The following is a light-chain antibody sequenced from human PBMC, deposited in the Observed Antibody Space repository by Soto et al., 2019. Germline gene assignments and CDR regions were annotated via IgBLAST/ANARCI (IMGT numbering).Light chain of an antibody. CDR1: QSLLHSNGYNY. J-gene: IGKJ5*01. V-gene: IGKV2-28*01. CDR3: QKYNTAPYT. Sequence: DIVMTQSPLSLPVTPGEPASISCRSSQSLLHSNGYNYLDWYLQKPGQSPQLLIYLGSNRASGVPDRFSGSGSGTHFTLTISSLQPEDAATYYCQKYNTAPYTFGQGTRLEI. CDR2: LGS.